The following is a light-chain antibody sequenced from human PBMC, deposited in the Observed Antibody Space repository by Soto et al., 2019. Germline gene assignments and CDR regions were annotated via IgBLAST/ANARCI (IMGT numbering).Light chain of an antibody. CDR1: QSLLHNNGNNC. Sequence: IVMTQSPISLPVTRGEPASSSCKSSQSLLHNNGNNCLDWDLQKPVQSPQLLISLGSIRASGVPDMFGGSASGTDCTLEISRVEAEDVGVYYCMQDVQTPFTFGPGTKVDIK. J-gene: IGKJ3*01. CDR2: LGS. CDR3: MQDVQTPFT. V-gene: IGKV2-28*01.